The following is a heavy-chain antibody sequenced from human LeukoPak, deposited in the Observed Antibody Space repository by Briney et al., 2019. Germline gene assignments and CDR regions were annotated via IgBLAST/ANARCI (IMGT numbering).Heavy chain of an antibody. CDR1: GSTFSTYG. V-gene: IGHV3-30*18. Sequence: GRSLRLSCAASGSTFSTYGMHWVRQAPGKGLEWVAVISYAGSNYYYADSVKGRFTISRDNSKNTLSLQMNSLRAEDTAVYYCAKDGRHYSSGYSWDYLDYWGQGTLVTVSS. CDR2: ISYAGSNY. J-gene: IGHJ4*02. D-gene: IGHD3-22*01. CDR3: AKDGRHYSSGYSWDYLDY.